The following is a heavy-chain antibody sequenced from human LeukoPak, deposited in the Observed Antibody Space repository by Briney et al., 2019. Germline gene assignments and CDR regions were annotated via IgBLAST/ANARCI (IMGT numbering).Heavy chain of an antibody. D-gene: IGHD3-3*01. CDR1: GGTFSSYA. Sequence: GSSVKVSCKASGGTFSSYAISWVRQAPGQGLEWMGGIIPIFGTANYAQKFQGRVTITADESTSTAYMELSSLRSEDTAVYYCARVLGDYTDYYYYYMDVWGKGTTVTVSS. J-gene: IGHJ6*03. CDR2: IIPIFGTA. CDR3: ARVLGDYTDYYYYYMDV. V-gene: IGHV1-69*01.